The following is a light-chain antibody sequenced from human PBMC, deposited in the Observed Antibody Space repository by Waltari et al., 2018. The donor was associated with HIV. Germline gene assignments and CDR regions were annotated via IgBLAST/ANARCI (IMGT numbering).Light chain of an antibody. V-gene: IGLV1-40*01. J-gene: IGLJ3*02. CDR1: SPNIGAGYD. Sequence: QPVLTQPPSVSGAPGQRVTISCTGSSPNIGAGYDVHWYQQLPGTAPKLLIYGNTNRPSGVSDRFSGSKSGTSASLAITGLQAEDEADYYCQSYDSRQSGFWVFGGGTTLTVL. CDR3: QSYDSRQSGFWV. CDR2: GNT.